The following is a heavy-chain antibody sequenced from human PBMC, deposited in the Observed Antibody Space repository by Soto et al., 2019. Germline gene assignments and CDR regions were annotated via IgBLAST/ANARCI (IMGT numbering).Heavy chain of an antibody. CDR2: INHSGST. Sequence: SETLSLTCAVYGGSFSGYYWSWIRQPPGKGLEWIGEINHSGSTNYNPSLKSRVTISVDTSKNQFSLKLSSVTAADTAVYYCARSAYCGGDCYPFTYYYYYMDVWGKGTTVTVSS. CDR1: GGSFSGYY. CDR3: ARSAYCGGDCYPFTYYYYYMDV. J-gene: IGHJ6*03. D-gene: IGHD2-21*01. V-gene: IGHV4-34*01.